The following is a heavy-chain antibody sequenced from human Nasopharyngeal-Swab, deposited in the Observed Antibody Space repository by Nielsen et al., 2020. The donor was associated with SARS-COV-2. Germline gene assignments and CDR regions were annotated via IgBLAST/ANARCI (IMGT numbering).Heavy chain of an antibody. J-gene: IGHJ4*02. D-gene: IGHD5-24*01. CDR1: GFTFSRYS. CDR2: ISSSTSYI. Sequence: GESLKISCAASGFTFSRYSMNWVRQAPGKGLEWVSSISSSTSYIYYADSVKGRFTISRDNAKNSLYLQMNSLRAEDTAVYYCASHRSRDGYNYPYWGQGTLVTVSS. V-gene: IGHV3-21*01. CDR3: ASHRSRDGYNYPY.